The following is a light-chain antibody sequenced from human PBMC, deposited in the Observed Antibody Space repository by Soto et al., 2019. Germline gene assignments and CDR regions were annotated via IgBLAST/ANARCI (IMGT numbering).Light chain of an antibody. Sequence: QAVVTQSPSASASLGASVMLTCTLSSGHSSYAIAWHQQQPQKGPRYLMKLDSDGSLTKGDGIPDRFSGSSSGTERYLTISSLQSDDEADYYCQTWGTGIVVFGGGTKLTVL. CDR3: QTWGTGIVV. CDR2: LDSDGSL. CDR1: SGHSSYA. J-gene: IGLJ2*01. V-gene: IGLV4-69*01.